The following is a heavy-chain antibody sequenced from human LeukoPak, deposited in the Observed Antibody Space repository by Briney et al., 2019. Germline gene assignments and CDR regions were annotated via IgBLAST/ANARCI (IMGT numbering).Heavy chain of an antibody. D-gene: IGHD6-19*01. Sequence: GESLKISCKGSGYSFTRYGIGWVCQMPGKGLEWMGIIYPGDSDTRYSPSFQGQVTISVNKSISTAYLQWSSLKASDTAMYYCARHYVDSGWPDDYWGQGTLVTVSS. J-gene: IGHJ4*02. V-gene: IGHV5-51*01. CDR1: GYSFTRYG. CDR2: IYPGDSDT. CDR3: ARHYVDSGWPDDY.